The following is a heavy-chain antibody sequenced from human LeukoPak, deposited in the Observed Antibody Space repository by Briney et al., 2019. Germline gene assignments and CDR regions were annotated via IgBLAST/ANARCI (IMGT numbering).Heavy chain of an antibody. V-gene: IGHV1-46*01. CDR2: INPSGGST. J-gene: IGHJ5*02. CDR1: GYTFTSSY. D-gene: IGHD6-13*01. CDR3: ARRGNSSSWSNWFDP. Sequence: GASVKVSCKASGYTFTSSYMHWVRQAPGQGLEWMGIINPSGGSTSYAQKFQGRVTMTRDTSTSTVYMELSSLGSEDTAVYYCARRGNSSSWSNWFDPWGQGTLVTVSS.